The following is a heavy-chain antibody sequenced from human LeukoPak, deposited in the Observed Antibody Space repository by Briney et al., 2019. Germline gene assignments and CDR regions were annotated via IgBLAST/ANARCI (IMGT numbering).Heavy chain of an antibody. J-gene: IGHJ4*02. CDR1: GFTVRNNY. CDR3: ARYSGSYPYYLDY. CDR2: FYSGAST. D-gene: IGHD1-26*01. V-gene: IGHV3-53*01. Sequence: PGGSLRLSFAASGFTVRNNYMTWVRQVPGKGLEWVSVFYSGASTYYADSVKGRFTISRDKSKNTLFLQMNSLRAEDTAVYYCARYSGSYPYYLDYWGQGTLVTVSS.